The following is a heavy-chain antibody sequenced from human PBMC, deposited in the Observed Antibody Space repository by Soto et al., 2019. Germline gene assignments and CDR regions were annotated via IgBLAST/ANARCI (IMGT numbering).Heavy chain of an antibody. J-gene: IGHJ5*02. CDR1: GDSISSGDYY. Sequence: QVQLQESGPGLVKPSQTLSLTCSVSGDSISSGDYYWSWIRQHPGKGLEWIGYIYYSGNTYYNPSLKSRVPISIDTSKNQFSLKLNSVTAADTAVYYCARDGDDVLTGYEAWGQGTLVTVSS. CDR2: IYYSGNT. D-gene: IGHD3-9*01. CDR3: ARDGDDVLTGYEA. V-gene: IGHV4-31*03.